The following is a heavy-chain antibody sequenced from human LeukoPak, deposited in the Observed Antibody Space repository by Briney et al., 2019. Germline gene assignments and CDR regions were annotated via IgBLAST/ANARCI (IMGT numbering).Heavy chain of an antibody. CDR2: IKEDGTRK. D-gene: IGHD3-16*01. J-gene: IGHJ4*02. Sequence: GGSLRLSCVASGFTVDTYWMSWVRQTPGKGLDWVAHIKEDGTRKYYVDSVRGRFTISRDNAKNSLFLQMNSLRVEDTAVFYCVAWGSLVVWGQGTLVTVSS. V-gene: IGHV3-7*01. CDR3: VAWGSLVV. CDR1: GFTVDTYW.